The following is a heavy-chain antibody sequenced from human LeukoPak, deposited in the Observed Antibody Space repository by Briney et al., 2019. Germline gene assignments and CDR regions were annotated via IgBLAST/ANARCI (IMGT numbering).Heavy chain of an antibody. D-gene: IGHD2-15*01. V-gene: IGHV3-23*01. CDR3: AKIHQNRVVVGAKGAFDI. J-gene: IGHJ3*02. CDR1: GLTFNNYA. CDR2: IGSSGGGT. Sequence: GGSLRLSCGASGLTFNNYAMHWVRQSSGKGLEWVSGIGSSGGGTYYADSVKGRFTISRDTSKNTVYLQMDSLRAEDTAIYYCAKIHQNRVVVGAKGAFDIWGQGTVVTVSS.